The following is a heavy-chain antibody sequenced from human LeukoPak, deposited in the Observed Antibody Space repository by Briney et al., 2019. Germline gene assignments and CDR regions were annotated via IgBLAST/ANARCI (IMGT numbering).Heavy chain of an antibody. CDR2: IKQDGSEK. CDR1: GFTFSSYW. Sequence: GGSLRLSCAASGFTFSSYWMSWVRQAPRKGLEWVANIKQDGSEKYYVDSVKGRFTISRDNAKNSLYLQMNSLRAKDTAVYYCARAHFSSTSCPYDYCYYYYGMDVWGQGTTVTVSS. CDR3: ARAHFSSTSCPYDYCYYYYGMDV. D-gene: IGHD2-2*01. V-gene: IGHV3-7*01. J-gene: IGHJ6*02.